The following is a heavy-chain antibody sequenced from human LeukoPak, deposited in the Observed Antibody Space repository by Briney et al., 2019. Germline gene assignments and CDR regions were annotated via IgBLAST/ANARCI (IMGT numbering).Heavy chain of an antibody. J-gene: IGHJ3*02. V-gene: IGHV3-48*01. Sequence: GGSLRLSCAASGFTFSTYTMNWVRQPPGKGLEWVSNIGTSSSTIYYADSVKGRFTISRDNSKNTLYLQMNSLRAEDTAVYYCAKDGWGYSSSFLDAFDIWGQGTMVTVSS. CDR2: IGTSSSTI. D-gene: IGHD6-13*01. CDR3: AKDGWGYSSSFLDAFDI. CDR1: GFTFSTYT.